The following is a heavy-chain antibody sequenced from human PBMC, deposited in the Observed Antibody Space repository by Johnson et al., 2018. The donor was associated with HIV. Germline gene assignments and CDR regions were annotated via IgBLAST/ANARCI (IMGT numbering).Heavy chain of an antibody. D-gene: IGHD3/OR15-3a*01. Sequence: QVQLVESGGGLVKPGGSLRLSCVASGFTFSNYCMRWVRQAPGKGLEWVSFIRYGGSNIYYVDSVKGRFTISRDSSKNTMYLQMNSLRAEDTAVYYCESFINYDYCNGYDVIDALDIWGQGTMFTV. CDR1: GFTFSNYC. J-gene: IGHJ3*02. CDR3: ESFINYDYCNGYDVIDALDI. CDR2: IRYGGSNI. V-gene: IGHV3-30*02.